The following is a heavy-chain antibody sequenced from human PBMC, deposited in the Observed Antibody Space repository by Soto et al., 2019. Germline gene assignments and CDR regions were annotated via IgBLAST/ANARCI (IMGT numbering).Heavy chain of an antibody. CDR2: TYYRSKWNK. Sequence: SPSRSLICAVSGDSVASKSAAWNWDRQSPSRGLEWLGRTYYRSKWNKDYAVSVKSRITINPDTSKNQFSLQLNSVTPEDTAVYYCTRGPSNDHSHGFDIWAQGKMVTGS. J-gene: IGHJ3*02. CDR1: GDSVASKSAA. V-gene: IGHV6-1*01. D-gene: IGHD4-4*01. CDR3: TRGPSNDHSHGFDI.